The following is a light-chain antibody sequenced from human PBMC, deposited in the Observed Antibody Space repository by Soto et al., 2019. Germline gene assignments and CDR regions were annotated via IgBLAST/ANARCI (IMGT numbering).Light chain of an antibody. V-gene: IGLV1-44*01. CDR2: SSD. J-gene: IGLJ2*01. Sequence: QSVLTQPPSASGTPGQRVTISCSGSSSNIGSNTVNWYQQLPETAPQLLIYSSDQPPSGVPDRFSGSKSGTSASLAISGLQSDDEADYYCAAWDDSMNGVVFGGGTKLTVL. CDR3: AAWDDSMNGVV. CDR1: SSNIGSNT.